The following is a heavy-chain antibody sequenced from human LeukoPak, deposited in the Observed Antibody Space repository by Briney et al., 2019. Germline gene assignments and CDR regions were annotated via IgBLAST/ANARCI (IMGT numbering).Heavy chain of an antibody. D-gene: IGHD2-2*01. CDR1: GCTFTGYY. CDR2: INPNSGGT. V-gene: IGHV1-2*02. J-gene: IGHJ4*02. CDR3: ARGRIYCSSTSCPLGY. Sequence: GASVKVSCKASGCTFTGYYMHWVRQAPGQGLEWMGWINPNSGGTNYAQKFQGRVTMTRDTSISTAYMELSRLRSDDTAVYYCARGRIYCSSTSCPLGYWGQGTLVTVSS.